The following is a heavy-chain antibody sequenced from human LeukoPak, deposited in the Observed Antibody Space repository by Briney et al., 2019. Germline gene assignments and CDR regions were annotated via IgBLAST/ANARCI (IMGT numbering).Heavy chain of an antibody. D-gene: IGHD3-22*01. J-gene: IGHJ4*02. Sequence: SETLSLTCTVSGGSISSYYWSWIRQPPGKGLEWIGYIYYSGSTNYNPSLKSRVTISVDTSKNQFSLKLSSVTAADTAVYYCARHIYDSLNYFDSWGQGTLVTVSS. CDR1: GGSISSYY. V-gene: IGHV4-59*08. CDR2: IYYSGST. CDR3: ARHIYDSLNYFDS.